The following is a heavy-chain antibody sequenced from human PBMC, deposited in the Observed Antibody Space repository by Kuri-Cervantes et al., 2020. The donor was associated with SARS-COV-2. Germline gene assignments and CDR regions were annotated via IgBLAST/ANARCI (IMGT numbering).Heavy chain of an antibody. J-gene: IGHJ4*02. Sequence: SETLSLTCTVSGGSISSSSYYWGWIRQPPGKGLEWIGSIYYSGSTYYNPSLKSRVTISVDTSKNQFSLKLGSVTAADTAVYYCARLEPTMVRIAGDGGGFDYWGQGTLVTVSS. CDR3: ARLEPTMVRIAGDGGGFDY. CDR2: IYYSGST. CDR1: GGSISSSSYY. D-gene: IGHD3-10*01. V-gene: IGHV4-39*01.